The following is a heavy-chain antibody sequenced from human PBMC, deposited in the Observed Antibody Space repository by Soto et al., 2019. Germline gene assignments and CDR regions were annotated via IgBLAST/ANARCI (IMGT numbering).Heavy chain of an antibody. CDR3: AADLEVRGVMMFDP. V-gene: IGHV1-58*01. Sequence: SVKVSCKASGFTFTSSAVQWVRQARGQRLEWIGWIVVGSGNTNYAQKFQERVTITRDMSTSTAYMELSSLRSEDTAVYYCAADLEVRGVMMFDPWGQGTLVTVSS. CDR1: GFTFTSSA. J-gene: IGHJ5*02. D-gene: IGHD3-10*01. CDR2: IVVGSGNT.